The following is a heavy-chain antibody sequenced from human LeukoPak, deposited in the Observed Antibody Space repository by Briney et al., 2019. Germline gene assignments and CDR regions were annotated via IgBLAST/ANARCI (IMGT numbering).Heavy chain of an antibody. CDR3: ARDYPLPPPYGDYFPIAFQH. CDR2: IIPIFGTA. V-gene: IGHV1-69*05. Sequence: ASVKVSCKASGGTFSSYAISWVRQAPGQGLEWMGRIIPIFGTANYAQKFQGRVTITTDESTSTAYMELSSLRSEDTAVYYCARDYPLPPPYGDYFPIAFQHWGQSTLVTVSS. D-gene: IGHD4-17*01. CDR1: GGTFSSYA. J-gene: IGHJ1*01.